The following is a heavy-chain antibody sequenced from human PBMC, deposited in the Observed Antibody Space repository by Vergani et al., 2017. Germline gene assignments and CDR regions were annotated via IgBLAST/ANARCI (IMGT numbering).Heavy chain of an antibody. D-gene: IGHD3-10*01. CDR3: TTDRVRGATDY. Sequence: VQLVESGGGLVKPGGSLRLSCAASGFTFSDYYMSWIRQAPGKGLEWVGRIKSKTDGGTTDYAAPVKGRFTISRDDSKNTLYLQMNSLKTEDTAVYYCTTDRVRGATDYWGQGTLVTVSS. CDR2: IKSKTDGGTT. V-gene: IGHV3-15*01. J-gene: IGHJ4*02. CDR1: GFTFSDYY.